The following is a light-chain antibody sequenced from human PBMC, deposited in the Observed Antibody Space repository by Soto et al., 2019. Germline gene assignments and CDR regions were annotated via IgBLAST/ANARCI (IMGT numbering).Light chain of an antibody. CDR3: QQYNSYPPLT. CDR2: DAS. Sequence: DIQMTQSPSTLSASVGDRVTITCRASQSISSWLAWYQQKPGKAPKLLIYDASSLESGVPSRFSGSGSGKEFTLTISSLQPDDFATYYCQQYNSYPPLTFGGGTKV. V-gene: IGKV1-5*01. CDR1: QSISSW. J-gene: IGKJ4*01.